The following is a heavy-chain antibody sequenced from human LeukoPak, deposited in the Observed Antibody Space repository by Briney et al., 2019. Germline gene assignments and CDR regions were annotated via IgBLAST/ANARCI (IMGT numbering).Heavy chain of an antibody. CDR3: AKEQRIRHCSEGVCMEGYYFDY. D-gene: IGHD2-8*01. J-gene: IGHJ4*02. CDR2: LRRGGGST. CDR1: GFPFNRFG. Sequence: GGSLRLSCTGSGFPFNRFGIHWVRQAPGQGLDWVSGLRRGGGSTNYADSVKGRFTISRDYSKNMVFLQMNSLRPEDTAVYYCAKEQRIRHCSEGVCMEGYYFDYWGQGSLVTVSS. V-gene: IGHV3-23*01.